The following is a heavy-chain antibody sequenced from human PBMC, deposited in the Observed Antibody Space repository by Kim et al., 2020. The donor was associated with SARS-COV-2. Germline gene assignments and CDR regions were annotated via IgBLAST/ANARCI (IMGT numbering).Heavy chain of an antibody. CDR2: INPNSGGT. V-gene: IGHV1-2*02. D-gene: IGHD5-18*01. CDR1: GYTFTGYY. J-gene: IGHJ6*02. Sequence: ASVKVSCKASGYTFTGYYMHWVRQAPGQGLEWMGWINPNSGGTNYAQKFQGRVTMTRDTSISTAYMELSRLRSDDTAVYYCARDLGYSYGFISPKKNMDVWGQGTTVTVSS. CDR3: ARDLGYSYGFISPKKNMDV.